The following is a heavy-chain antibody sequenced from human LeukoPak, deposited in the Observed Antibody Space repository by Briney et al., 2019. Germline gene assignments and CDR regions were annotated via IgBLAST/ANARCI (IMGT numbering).Heavy chain of an antibody. D-gene: IGHD3-3*01. V-gene: IGHV1-18*01. CDR2: ISGYNGNT. CDR3: ARANMVFGVDIEQNWFDL. CDR1: GDTFNRHG. Sequence: ASVKVSCKASGDTFNRHGINWVRQAPGQGLEWMGWISGYNGNTNYERKVQGRVTLTRGASTSTAYMELRNLRSDDTAVYFCARANMVFGVDIEQNWFDLWGQGTRVIVSS. J-gene: IGHJ5*02.